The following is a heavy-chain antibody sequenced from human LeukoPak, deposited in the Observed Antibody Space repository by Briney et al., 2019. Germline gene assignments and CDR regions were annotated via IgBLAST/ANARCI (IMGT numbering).Heavy chain of an antibody. J-gene: IGHJ5*02. CDR2: IYHSGST. CDR1: GYSISSGYY. D-gene: IGHD3-10*01. CDR3: ARDEYYGSGSPFIWFDP. V-gene: IGHV4-38-2*02. Sequence: SETLSLTCTVSGYSISSGYYWGWIRQPPGKGLEWIGSIYHSGSTYYNPSLTSRVTISVDTSKNQFSLKLSSVTAADTAVYYCARDEYYGSGSPFIWFDPWGQGTLVTVSS.